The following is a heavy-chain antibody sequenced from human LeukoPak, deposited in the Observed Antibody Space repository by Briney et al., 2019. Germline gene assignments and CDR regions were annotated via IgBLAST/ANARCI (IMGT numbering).Heavy chain of an antibody. V-gene: IGHV3-48*01. J-gene: IGHJ3*02. CDR1: GFTFGTYS. Sequence: GGSLRLSCAASGFTFGTYSMNWVRQAPGKGLEWVSYISSSSSTIYYADSVKGRFTISRDNAKNSLYLRMNSLRAEDTAVYYCARDSPPDIWGQGTMVTVSS. CDR3: ARDSPPDI. CDR2: ISSSSSTI.